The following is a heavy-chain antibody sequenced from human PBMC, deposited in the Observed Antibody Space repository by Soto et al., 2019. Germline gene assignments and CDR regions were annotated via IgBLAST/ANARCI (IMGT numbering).Heavy chain of an antibody. CDR1: GFTFSSYA. V-gene: IGHV3-64*01. CDR2: ISSNGGST. CDR3: ARSGGWYRSEY. J-gene: IGHJ4*02. D-gene: IGHD6-19*01. Sequence: EVQLVESGGGLVQPGGSLRLSCAASGFTFSSYAMHWVRQAPGKGLEYVSAISSNGGSTFYANSVKGRFTISRDNSKNTLYLQMGSLRAEDMAVYYCARSGGWYRSEYWGQGTLVTVSS.